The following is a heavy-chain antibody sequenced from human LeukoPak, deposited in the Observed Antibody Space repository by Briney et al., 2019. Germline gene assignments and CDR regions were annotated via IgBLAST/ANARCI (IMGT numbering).Heavy chain of an antibody. Sequence: PGGSLRLSCAASGFTFSSYGMHWVRQAPGKGLEWVAVIWYDGSNKYYADSVKGRFTISRDNAKNTLYLQMNSLRAEDMAVYYCTRGDYGFDYWGQGTLVTVSS. CDR1: GFTFSSYG. CDR2: IWYDGSNK. V-gene: IGHV3-33*01. D-gene: IGHD4-17*01. J-gene: IGHJ4*02. CDR3: TRGDYGFDY.